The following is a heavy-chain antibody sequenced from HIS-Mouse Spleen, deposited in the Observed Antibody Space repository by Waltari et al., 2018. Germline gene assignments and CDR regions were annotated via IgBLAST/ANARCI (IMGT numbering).Heavy chain of an antibody. D-gene: IGHD3-3*01. Sequence: EVQLVEAGGGLFQPGGHLKIPCAAAAFTSSSYSMHWFPQAAGKGLVGVSRINSDGSGTSYAASVKGRFPISRDNAKNTLYLQMNSLRAEDTAVYYCARGPGHYDFWSGYSPLLDYWGQGTLVTVSS. V-gene: IGHV3-74*01. CDR3: ARGPGHYDFWSGYSPLLDY. CDR2: INSDGSGT. CDR1: AFTSSSYS. J-gene: IGHJ4*02.